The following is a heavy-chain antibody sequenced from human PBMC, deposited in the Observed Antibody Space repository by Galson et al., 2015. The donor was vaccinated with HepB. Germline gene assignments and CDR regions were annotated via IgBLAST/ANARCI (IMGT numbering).Heavy chain of an antibody. J-gene: IGHJ4*02. V-gene: IGHV3-9*01. CDR1: GFTFDDYA. Sequence: SLRLSCAASGFTFDDYAMHWVRQAPGKGLEWVSGISWNSGSIGYADSVKGRLTISRDNAKNSLYLQMNSLRAEDTALYYCAPSNDYGDYSFDYWGQGTLVTVSS. D-gene: IGHD4-17*01. CDR2: ISWNSGSI. CDR3: APSNDYGDYSFDY.